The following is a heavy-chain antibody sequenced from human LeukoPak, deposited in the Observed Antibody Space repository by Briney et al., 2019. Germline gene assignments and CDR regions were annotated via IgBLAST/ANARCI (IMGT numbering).Heavy chain of an antibody. Sequence: TGGSLRLYCAASGFTFKTSPMHWVRQAPGKGLERVAVISYDGKIKVYADSVKGRFTISRDIAKNMLYLEMNSLRTEDTAVYYCARDPQRGAPDYFDSWGQGTLVTVSS. J-gene: IGHJ4*02. CDR3: ARDPQRGAPDYFDS. V-gene: IGHV3-30*04. CDR2: ISYDGKIK. CDR1: GFTFKTSP. D-gene: IGHD6-25*01.